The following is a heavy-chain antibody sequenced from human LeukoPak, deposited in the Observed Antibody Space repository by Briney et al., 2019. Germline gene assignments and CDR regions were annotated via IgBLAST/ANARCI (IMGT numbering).Heavy chain of an antibody. D-gene: IGHD2-15*01. CDR2: ISSSSSYI. J-gene: IGHJ4*02. V-gene: IGHV3-21*01. CDR3: ARVCRLLCYDY. Sequence: GGSLRLSCAASGFTFSRYTMNWVRQAPGKGLEWVSYISSSSSYIFYADSLKGRFTISRHNAKNSLYLQMNSLRAEDTAVYYCARVCRLLCYDYWGQGTLVTVSS. CDR1: GFTFSRYT.